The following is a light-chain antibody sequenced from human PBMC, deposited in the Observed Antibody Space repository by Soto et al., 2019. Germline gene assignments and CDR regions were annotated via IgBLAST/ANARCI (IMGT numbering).Light chain of an antibody. CDR1: SSDIGVYNY. Sequence: QSFLTQPASASWSPRQSITFSCTGTSSDIGVYNYVSSYQQHPGKAPKLMIYEVNNRPSGVSNRFSGSKSGNTASLTISGLQAEDEADYYCSSYTTSNTYVFGTGTKVTVL. V-gene: IGLV2-14*01. CDR3: SSYTTSNTYV. CDR2: EVN. J-gene: IGLJ1*01.